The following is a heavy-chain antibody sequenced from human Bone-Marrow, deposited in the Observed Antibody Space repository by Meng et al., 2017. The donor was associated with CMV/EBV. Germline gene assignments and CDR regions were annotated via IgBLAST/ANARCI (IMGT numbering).Heavy chain of an antibody. CDR2: IYPGDSDT. CDR1: GYSFTSYW. Sequence: GEYLMISCQGPGYSFTSYWIGWVRQMPGKGLEWMGIIYPGDSDTRYSPSFQGQVTISADKSISTAYLQWSSLKASDTAMYYCARHTTHCSSTSCYRGPNWFDPWGQGTLVTVSS. CDR3: ARHTTHCSSTSCYRGPNWFDP. J-gene: IGHJ5*02. D-gene: IGHD2-2*01. V-gene: IGHV5-51*01.